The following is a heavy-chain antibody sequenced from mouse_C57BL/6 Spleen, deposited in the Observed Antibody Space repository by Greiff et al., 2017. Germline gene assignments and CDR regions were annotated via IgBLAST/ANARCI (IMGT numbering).Heavy chain of an antibody. Sequence: VKVVESGAELVRPGTSVKMSCKASGYTFTNYWIGWAKQRPGHGLEWIGDIYPGGGYTNYNEKFKGKATLTADKSSSTAYMQFSSLTSEDSAIYYCARSAQATGFDYWGQGTTLTVSS. CDR3: ARSAQATGFDY. CDR1: GYTFTNYW. J-gene: IGHJ2*01. V-gene: IGHV1-63*01. D-gene: IGHD3-2*02. CDR2: IYPGGGYT.